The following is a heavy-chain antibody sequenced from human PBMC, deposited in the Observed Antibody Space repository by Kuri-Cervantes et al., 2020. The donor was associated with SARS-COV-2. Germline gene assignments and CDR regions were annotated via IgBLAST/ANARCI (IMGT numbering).Heavy chain of an antibody. CDR2: IYTSGST. J-gene: IGHJ4*02. CDR3: ARGASIAARYYFDY. Sequence: SETLSLTCTVSGGSISSSSYYWSWIRQPAGKGLEWIGRIYTSGSTNYNPSLKSRVTMSVDTSKNQFSLKLSSVTAADTAVYYCARGASIAARYYFDYWGQGTLVTVSS. D-gene: IGHD6-6*01. V-gene: IGHV4-61*02. CDR1: GGSISSSSYY.